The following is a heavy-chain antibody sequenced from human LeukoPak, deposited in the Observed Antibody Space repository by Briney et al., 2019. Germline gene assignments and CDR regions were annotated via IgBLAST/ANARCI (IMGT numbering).Heavy chain of an antibody. D-gene: IGHD2-21*02. Sequence: ASVKVSCEACGYTFTSYYMHWVRQAPGQGCEWMGIINPSGGSTSYEQKCQGRVTMTRDTSTSTVYMELSSLRSEDTAVYYCARTYCGGDCYPLALDYWGQGTLVTVSS. CDR2: INPSGGST. J-gene: IGHJ4*02. CDR3: ARTYCGGDCYPLALDY. CDR1: GYTFTSYY. V-gene: IGHV1-46*01.